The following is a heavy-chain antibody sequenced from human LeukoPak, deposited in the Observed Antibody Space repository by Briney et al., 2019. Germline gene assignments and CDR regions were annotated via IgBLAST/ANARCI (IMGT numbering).Heavy chain of an antibody. Sequence: PGGSLRLSCAASGFTFSSYEMNWVRQAPGKGLEWVSYISRSGSVIYYADSVKGRFTISRDNAKNSLYLQMNSLRAEDTAVYYCARSSYSDYWGQGTLVAVSS. J-gene: IGHJ4*02. D-gene: IGHD1-26*01. CDR3: ARSSYSDY. V-gene: IGHV3-48*03. CDR1: GFTFSSYE. CDR2: ISRSGSVI.